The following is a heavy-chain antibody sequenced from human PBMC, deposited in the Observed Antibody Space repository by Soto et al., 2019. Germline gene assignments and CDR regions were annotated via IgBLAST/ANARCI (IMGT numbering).Heavy chain of an antibody. CDR2: INPNSGGT. CDR3: ATELDYYDSICRVCYFDY. D-gene: IGHD3-22*01. V-gene: IGHV1-2*02. Sequence: ASVKVSCKASGYTFTGYYMHWVRQAPGQGLEWMGWINPNSGGTNYAQKFQGRVTMTRDTSISTAYMELSRLRSDDTAVYYCATELDYYDSICRVCYFDYRGQEALVTFSS. CDR1: GYTFTGYY. J-gene: IGHJ4*02.